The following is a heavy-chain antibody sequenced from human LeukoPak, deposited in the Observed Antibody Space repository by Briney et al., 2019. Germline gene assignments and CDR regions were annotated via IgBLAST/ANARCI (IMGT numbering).Heavy chain of an antibody. CDR2: INHSGST. CDR3: ARDRIELGGGIFDI. V-gene: IGHV4-34*01. D-gene: IGHD5-18*01. Sequence: SETLSLTCAVYGGSFSGYYWSWIRQHPGKGLEWIGEINHSGSTNYNPSLKSRVTISVDTSKNQFSLKLSSVTAADTAVYYCARDRIELGGGIFDIWGQGTMVIISS. J-gene: IGHJ3*02. CDR1: GGSFSGYY.